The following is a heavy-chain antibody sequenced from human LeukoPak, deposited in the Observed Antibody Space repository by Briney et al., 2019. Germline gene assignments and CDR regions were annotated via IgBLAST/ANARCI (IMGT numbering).Heavy chain of an antibody. Sequence: GGSLRLSCEASGFTFNTYYMHWVRQAPGKGLVWVSRTSGDGSTTIYADSVKGRFTISRDNAKNSLYLQMNSLRADDTAVYYCVRVPYWGQGTPVTVSS. CDR1: GFTFNTYY. CDR2: TSGDGSTT. V-gene: IGHV3-74*01. J-gene: IGHJ4*02. CDR3: VRVPY.